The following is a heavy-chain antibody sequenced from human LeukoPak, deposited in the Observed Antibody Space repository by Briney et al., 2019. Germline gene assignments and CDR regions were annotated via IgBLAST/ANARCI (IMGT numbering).Heavy chain of an antibody. V-gene: IGHV4-59*01. CDR3: ARARALVATFDY. Sequence: SETLSLTCTGSGGSISSYYWSWIRQPPGKGLEWIGYIYYSGSTNYNPSLKSRVTISVDTSKNQFSLKLSAVTAADTAVYYCARARALVATFDYWGQGTLVTVSS. CDR1: GGSISSYY. J-gene: IGHJ4*02. CDR2: IYYSGST. D-gene: IGHD5-12*01.